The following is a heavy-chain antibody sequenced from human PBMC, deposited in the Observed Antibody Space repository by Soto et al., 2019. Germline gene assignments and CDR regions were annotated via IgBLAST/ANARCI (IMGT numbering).Heavy chain of an antibody. J-gene: IGHJ5*02. D-gene: IGHD2-2*01. Sequence: EVQLVESGGGLVQPGGPLRLSGAASGFPFSGYGMNWVGQAPGTGLEWLSFTSSTGSTIYYADSVKGRFTISRDNAKNSLFLQMNSLRDEDTAVYYCARDVRYVDLWGQGTLVAVSS. V-gene: IGHV3-48*02. CDR3: ARDVRYVDL. CDR2: TSSTGSTI. CDR1: GFPFSGYG.